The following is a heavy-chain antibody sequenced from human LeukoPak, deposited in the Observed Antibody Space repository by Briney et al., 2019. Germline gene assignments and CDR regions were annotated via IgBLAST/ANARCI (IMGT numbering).Heavy chain of an antibody. D-gene: IGHD3-10*01. CDR1: GYSFTSYW. J-gene: IGHJ3*02. CDR3: ARMSITILLGADDAFDI. CDR2: IDPSDSYT. V-gene: IGHV5-10-1*01. Sequence: GESLKISCKGSGYSFTSYWISWVRQLPGKGLEWMGRIDPSDSYTNYSPSFQGHVTISADKSISTAYLQWSSLKASDTAMYYCARMSITILLGADDAFDIWGQGTMVTVSS.